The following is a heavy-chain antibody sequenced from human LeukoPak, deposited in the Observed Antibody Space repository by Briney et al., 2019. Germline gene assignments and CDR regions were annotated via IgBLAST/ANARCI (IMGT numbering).Heavy chain of an antibody. V-gene: IGHV4-4*07. CDR1: GGSISSYY. CDR3: ARDRTYGGNSGFDY. D-gene: IGHD2-21*01. CDR2: IYTTGST. J-gene: IGHJ4*02. Sequence: SETLSLTWIVSGGSISSYYWSWIRQSAGKGLEWIGRIYTTGSTNYNPSLKSRVTMSVDTSKNRFSLNLTSVTAADTAVYYCARDRTYGGNSGFDYWGQGTWSPSPQ.